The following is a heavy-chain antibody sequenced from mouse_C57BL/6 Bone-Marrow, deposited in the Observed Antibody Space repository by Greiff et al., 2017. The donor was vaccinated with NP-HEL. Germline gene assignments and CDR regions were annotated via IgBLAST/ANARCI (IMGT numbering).Heavy chain of an antibody. Sequence: QVQLQQSGAELVRPGTSVKVSCKASGYAFTNYLIEWVKQRPGQGLEWIGVINPGSGGTNYNEKFKGKATLTADKSSSTAYMQLSSLTYEDSAVYYCARGGPPYYSNYWCAYWGQGTLVTVSA. CDR1: GYAFTNYL. CDR2: INPGSGGT. V-gene: IGHV1-54*01. D-gene: IGHD2-5*01. J-gene: IGHJ3*01. CDR3: ARGGPPYYSNYWCAY.